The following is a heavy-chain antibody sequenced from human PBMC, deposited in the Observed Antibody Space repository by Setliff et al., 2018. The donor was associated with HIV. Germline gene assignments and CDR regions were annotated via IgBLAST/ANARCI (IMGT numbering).Heavy chain of an antibody. CDR1: GGSISIGGYY. Sequence: PSETLSLTCTVSGGSISIGGYYWGWIRQHPGKGLEWIGYIYHNGSTYYNPSLKSRVIISVDTSKNRFSLKLSSVTAADTAAYHCARGGGSRAATSSYYYMDVWGKGTTVTVS. CDR2: IYHNGST. V-gene: IGHV4-31*03. D-gene: IGHD2-15*01. J-gene: IGHJ6*03. CDR3: ARGGGSRAATSSYYYMDV.